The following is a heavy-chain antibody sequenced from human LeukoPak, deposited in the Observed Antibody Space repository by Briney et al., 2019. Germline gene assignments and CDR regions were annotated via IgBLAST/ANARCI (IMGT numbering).Heavy chain of an antibody. CDR1: GFTFSSYG. Sequence: GGSLRLTCAASGFTFSSYGMHWVRQAPGKGLEWVAVISYDGSNKYYADSVKGRFTTSRDNSKNTLYLQMNSLRAEDTAVYYCAKITGTTSEDYWGQGTLVTVSS. V-gene: IGHV3-30*18. D-gene: IGHD1-7*01. J-gene: IGHJ4*02. CDR2: ISYDGSNK. CDR3: AKITGTTSEDY.